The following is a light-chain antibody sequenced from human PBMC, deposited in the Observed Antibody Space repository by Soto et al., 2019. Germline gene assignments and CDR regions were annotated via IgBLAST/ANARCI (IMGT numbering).Light chain of an antibody. CDR2: AAS. V-gene: IGKV1-39*01. J-gene: IGKJ2*01. CDR3: QQSFDTPYT. CDR1: ETISSNY. Sequence: DIPMTQSPSSLSASVGDRVSITCRASETISSNYLNWYQQKPGKAPKLLVYAASILHAGVPSRFTGSGFDTDFTLTISSLQPEAFAMYYCQQSFDTPYTFGQGTKVEI.